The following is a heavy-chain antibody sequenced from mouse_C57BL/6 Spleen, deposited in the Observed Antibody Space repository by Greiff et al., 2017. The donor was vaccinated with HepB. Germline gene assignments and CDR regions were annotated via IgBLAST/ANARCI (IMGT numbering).Heavy chain of an antibody. D-gene: IGHD1-1*01. Sequence: VQLQQSGAELVKPGASVQLSCKASRYTFTSYWMHWVKQRPGQGLEWIGMIPPNSGSTNYNEKLKSKATMTVDKSSSTAFMQLSSLTSEDSAVYYCAVTTVVATDSWGQGTTLTVSS. J-gene: IGHJ2*01. V-gene: IGHV1-64*01. CDR1: RYTFTSYW. CDR3: AVTTVVATDS. CDR2: IPPNSGST.